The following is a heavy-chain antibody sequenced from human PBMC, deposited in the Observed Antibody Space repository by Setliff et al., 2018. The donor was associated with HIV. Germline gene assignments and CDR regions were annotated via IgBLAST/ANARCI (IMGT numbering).Heavy chain of an antibody. J-gene: IGHJ3*02. CDR3: ARSQDAKLGLDAFDI. CDR2: IIPIFGTA. Sequence: SVKVSCKASGGTFSSYAISWVRQAPGQGLEWMGGIIPIFGTANCAQKFQGRVTITTDESTSTAYMELSSLRSEDTAVYYCARSQDAKLGLDAFDIWGQGTMVTVSS. CDR1: GGTFSSYA. V-gene: IGHV1-69*05. D-gene: IGHD6-13*01.